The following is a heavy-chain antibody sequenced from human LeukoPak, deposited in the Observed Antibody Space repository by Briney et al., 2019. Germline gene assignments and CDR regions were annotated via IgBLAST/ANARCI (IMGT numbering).Heavy chain of an antibody. Sequence: LTGGSLRLSCAASGFTFDDYGMSWVRQAPGKGLEWVSGINWNGGSTGYADSVKGRFTISRDNAKNSLYLQMNSLRAGDTALYYCARVTTGDYYYYYMDVWGKGTTVTVSS. V-gene: IGHV3-20*04. CDR2: INWNGGST. D-gene: IGHD4-11*01. CDR1: GFTFDDYG. J-gene: IGHJ6*03. CDR3: ARVTTGDYYYYYMDV.